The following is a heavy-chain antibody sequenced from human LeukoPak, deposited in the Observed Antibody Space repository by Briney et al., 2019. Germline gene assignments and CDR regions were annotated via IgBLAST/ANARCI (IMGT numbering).Heavy chain of an antibody. Sequence: SETLSLTCTVSGGSIRSASYYWSWIRQPAGKGLEWIGRIYASGGTNYNPSLKSRVTISVDTSKNQFSLKLSSVTAADTAVYYCARDSGTYSVYYFDSWGQGTLVTVSS. J-gene: IGHJ4*02. CDR3: ARDSGTYSVYYFDS. CDR1: GGSIRSASYY. V-gene: IGHV4-61*02. CDR2: IYASGGT. D-gene: IGHD1-26*01.